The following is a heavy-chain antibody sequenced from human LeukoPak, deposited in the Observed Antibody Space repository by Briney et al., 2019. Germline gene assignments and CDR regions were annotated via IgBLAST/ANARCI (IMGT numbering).Heavy chain of an antibody. D-gene: IGHD2-15*01. Sequence: GAAVTVSFKGSGYTYTIYGISWVGQAPGQGGEWVGWISAYNGNTNYAQKLQGRVTITTDTSTSTAYMELRSLRADGRDVYDCARDAGGQTHITDHWFDPWGQGTLVTVPS. V-gene: IGHV1-18*01. J-gene: IGHJ5*02. CDR2: ISAYNGNT. CDR3: ARDAGGQTHITDHWFDP. CDR1: GYTYTIYG.